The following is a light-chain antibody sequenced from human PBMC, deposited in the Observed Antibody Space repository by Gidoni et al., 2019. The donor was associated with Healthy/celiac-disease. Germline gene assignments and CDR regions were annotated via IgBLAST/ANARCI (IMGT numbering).Light chain of an antibody. CDR3: VTWDSSMSVL. Sequence: QSVLTQPPSVSAAQGQKVTISCSGSSSNIGNNYVSWYQQLPGTAPKLLIFEDNRRSSGMPDRFSGSKAGTSATLDIIGLQSGDEAEYYCVTWDSSMSVLFGGWTKLTVL. V-gene: IGLV1-51*01. J-gene: IGLJ3*02. CDR2: EDN. CDR1: SSNIGNNY.